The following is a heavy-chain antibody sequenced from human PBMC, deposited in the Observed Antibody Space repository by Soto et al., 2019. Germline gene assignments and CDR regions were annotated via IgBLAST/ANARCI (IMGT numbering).Heavy chain of an antibody. CDR2: ISYGGSNK. J-gene: IGHJ5*02. D-gene: IGHD5-18*01. V-gene: IGHV3-30-3*01. CDR1: GFTFSSYA. CDR3: ATGYSYGYGGNWFDP. Sequence: PGGSLILSCAASGFTFSSYAMHWVRQAPGKGLEWVAVISYGGSNKYYADSVKGRFTISRDNSKNTLYLQMNSLRSEDTAVYYCATGYSYGYGGNWFDPWGQGTLVTVSS.